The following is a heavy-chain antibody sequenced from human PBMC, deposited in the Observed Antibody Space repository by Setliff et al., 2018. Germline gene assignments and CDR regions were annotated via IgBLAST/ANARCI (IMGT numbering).Heavy chain of an antibody. J-gene: IGHJ6*02. CDR2: ISAYNGNT. D-gene: IGHD4-4*01. CDR1: GYTFTSYG. Sequence: ASVKVSCKASGYTFTSYGISWVRQALGQGLEWMGWISAYNGNTNYAQKLQGRVTMTTDTSTSTAYMELRSLRSDDTAVYYCARRRWLQFYYYYGMDVWGQGTTVTVSS. V-gene: IGHV1-18*01. CDR3: ARRRWLQFYYYYGMDV.